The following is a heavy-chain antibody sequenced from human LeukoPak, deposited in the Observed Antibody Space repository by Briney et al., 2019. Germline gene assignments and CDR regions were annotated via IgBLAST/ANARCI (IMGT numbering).Heavy chain of an antibody. CDR1: GYSFTSYW. Sequence: GESLKISCKGSGYSFTSYWIGWVRQMPGKGLEWMGIIYPGDSDTRYSPSFQGQVTISADKSISTAYLQWSSLKASDTAMYYCARRGPRDYYGLNWFDPWGQGTLVTVSS. J-gene: IGHJ5*02. D-gene: IGHD3-10*01. CDR3: ARRGPRDYYGLNWFDP. V-gene: IGHV5-51*01. CDR2: IYPGDSDT.